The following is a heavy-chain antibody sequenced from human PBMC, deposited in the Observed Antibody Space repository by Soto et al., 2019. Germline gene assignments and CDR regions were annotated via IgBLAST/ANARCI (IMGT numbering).Heavy chain of an antibody. Sequence: PSETLSLTCGVSGGTVASSYWWSWVRQSPSRGLEWIGNVYHTGDTNFNPSLQSRVTFSVDKSNNQFSLRLTSLTAADTAVYFCARERVTAGGNNYFDPWGPGTLVTVSS. J-gene: IGHJ5*02. CDR2: VYHTGDT. V-gene: IGHV4-4*02. CDR1: GGTVASSYW. CDR3: ARERVTAGGNNYFDP. D-gene: IGHD2-21*02.